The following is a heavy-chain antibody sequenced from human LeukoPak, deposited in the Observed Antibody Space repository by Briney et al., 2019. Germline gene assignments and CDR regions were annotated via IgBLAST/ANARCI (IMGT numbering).Heavy chain of an antibody. V-gene: IGHV3-30*02. J-gene: IGHJ4*02. Sequence: GGSLRLSCAASGFSFSSNAMHWVRRAPGKGLEWVAFIRYDGSSKYYADSVKGRFTISRDNSKNTLYLQMSSLRPEDTAVYYCAKPRLVVPTAIPYFEYWGQGTLVTVSS. D-gene: IGHD2-2*02. CDR3: AKPRLVVPTAIPYFEY. CDR1: GFSFSSNA. CDR2: IRYDGSSK.